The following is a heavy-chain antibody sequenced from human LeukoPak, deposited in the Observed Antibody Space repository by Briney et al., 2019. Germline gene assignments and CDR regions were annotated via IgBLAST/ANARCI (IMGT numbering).Heavy chain of an antibody. V-gene: IGHV3-30-3*01. Sequence: GGSLRLSCAASGFTFSSYAMHWVRQAPGKGLEWVAVISNDGTNKYHADTVKGRFTISRDNSKNTLYLQMNSLRAGDTAVYYCAKVCCNVVYSPGAWGQGTLVTVSS. D-gene: IGHD2-8*02. CDR3: AKVCCNVVYSPGA. J-gene: IGHJ1*01. CDR2: ISNDGTNK. CDR1: GFTFSSYA.